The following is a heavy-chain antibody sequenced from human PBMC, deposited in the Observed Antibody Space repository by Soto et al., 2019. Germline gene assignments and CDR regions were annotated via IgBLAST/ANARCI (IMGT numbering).Heavy chain of an antibody. CDR3: AKDRSSSGYYYVGSHAFDI. D-gene: IGHD3-22*01. CDR1: GFTFSSYA. V-gene: IGHV3-23*01. J-gene: IGHJ3*02. CDR2: ISGSGGST. Sequence: GGSLRLSCAASGFTFSSYAMSWVRQAPGKGLEWVSAISGSGGSTYYADSVKGRFTISRDNSKNTLYLQMNSLRAEDTAVYYGAKDRSSSGYYYVGSHAFDIWGQGTMVTVSS.